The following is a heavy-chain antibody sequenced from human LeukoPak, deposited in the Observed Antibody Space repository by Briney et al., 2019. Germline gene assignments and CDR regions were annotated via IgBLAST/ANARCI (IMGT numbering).Heavy chain of an antibody. CDR1: GYTFTGYY. CDR3: ARDVCSGGSCYPLAYAFDI. D-gene: IGHD2-15*01. V-gene: IGHV1-2*02. Sequence: GASVKVSCKASGYTFTGYYMHWVRQAPGQGLEWMGWINPNSGGTNYAQKFLGRVTMTRDTSISTAYMELSRLRSDDTAVYYCARDVCSGGSCYPLAYAFDIWGQGTMVTVSS. CDR2: INPNSGGT. J-gene: IGHJ3*02.